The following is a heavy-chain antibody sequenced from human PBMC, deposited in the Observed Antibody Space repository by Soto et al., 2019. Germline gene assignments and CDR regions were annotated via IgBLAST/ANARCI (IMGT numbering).Heavy chain of an antibody. V-gene: IGHV3-7*01. Sequence: PGGSLRLSCAASGFTFSSYWMSWVRQAPGKGLERVANIKQDGSEKYYVDSVKGRFTISRDNAKNSLYLQMNSLRAEDTAVYYCATDPLRFLEWLLSGYYYYMDVWGKGTTVTVSS. J-gene: IGHJ6*03. CDR1: GFTFSSYW. CDR2: IKQDGSEK. D-gene: IGHD3-3*01. CDR3: ATDPLRFLEWLLSGYYYYMDV.